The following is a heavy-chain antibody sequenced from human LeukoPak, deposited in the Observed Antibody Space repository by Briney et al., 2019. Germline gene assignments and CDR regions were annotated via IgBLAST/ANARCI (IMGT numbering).Heavy chain of an antibody. V-gene: IGHV3-30*02. CDR2: IRYDGNKK. D-gene: IGHD3-3*01. CDR3: AKDPGGTIFGVANDYFDF. CDR1: GFTFSSYG. Sequence: GGSLRLSCAASGFTFSSYGMHWVGQARKGLEWVAFIRYDGNKKYYADSVKGRFTISRDNSKNALYLQMNSLRAEDTAVYYCAKDPGGTIFGVANDYFDFWGQGTLVTVSS. J-gene: IGHJ4*02.